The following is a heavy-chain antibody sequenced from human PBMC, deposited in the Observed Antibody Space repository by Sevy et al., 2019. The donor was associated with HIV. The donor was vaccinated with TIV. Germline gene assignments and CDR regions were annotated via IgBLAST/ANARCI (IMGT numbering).Heavy chain of an antibody. CDR3: ARDRAGDSSGYYSRASWFDP. CDR2: IYYSGST. J-gene: IGHJ5*02. D-gene: IGHD3-22*01. V-gene: IGHV4-31*03. Sequence: SETLSLTCTVSGGSISSGGYYWSWIRQHPGKGLEWIGYIYYSGSTYYNPSLKSRVTISVDTSKNQFSLKLSSVTAADTAVYYCARDRAGDSSGYYSRASWFDPWGQGTLVTVPS. CDR1: GGSISSGGYY.